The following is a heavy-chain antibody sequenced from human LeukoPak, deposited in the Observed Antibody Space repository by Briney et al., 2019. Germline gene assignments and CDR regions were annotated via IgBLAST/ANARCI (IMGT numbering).Heavy chain of an antibody. D-gene: IGHD3-10*01. CDR2: ISHDGGNK. J-gene: IGHJ4*02. Sequence: PGTSLRLSCAASGFTFSVYGMHWVRQGPGKGLEWVALISHDGGNKNYTDSVKGRFTISRDNSENTLFLQMNSLRAEDTAVYYCARDAFYSSGTYMNYWGQGTLVTVSS. CDR1: GFTFSVYG. CDR3: ARDAFYSSGTYMNY. V-gene: IGHV3-30*03.